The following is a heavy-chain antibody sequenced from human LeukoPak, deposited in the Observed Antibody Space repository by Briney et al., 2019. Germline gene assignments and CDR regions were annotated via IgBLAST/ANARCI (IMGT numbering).Heavy chain of an antibody. CDR2: FDPEDGET. CDR3: ATDLRAAANDY. D-gene: IGHD4-17*01. V-gene: IGHV1-24*01. CDR1: GYTLTELS. Sequence: ASVKVSCKVSGYTLTELSMHWVRQAPGKGLEWMGGFDPEDGETIYAQKFQGRVTMTEHTSTDTAYMELSSLRSEDTAVYYCATDLRAAANDYWGQGTLVTVSS. J-gene: IGHJ4*02.